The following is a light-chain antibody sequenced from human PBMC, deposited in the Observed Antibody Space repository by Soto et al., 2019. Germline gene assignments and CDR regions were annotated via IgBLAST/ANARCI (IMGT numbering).Light chain of an antibody. V-gene: IGLV1-47*01. CDR1: SSNIGSNY. J-gene: IGLJ1*01. Sequence: QSVLTQPPSASGTPGQRVTISCSGSSSNIGSNYVYWYQQLPGTAPKLLIYRNNQRPSGVPDRFSGSKSGTSASLAISGLRSEDEADYYCAAWDDSLSGPHYVFGTGTKVNVL. CDR3: AAWDDSLSGPHYV. CDR2: RNN.